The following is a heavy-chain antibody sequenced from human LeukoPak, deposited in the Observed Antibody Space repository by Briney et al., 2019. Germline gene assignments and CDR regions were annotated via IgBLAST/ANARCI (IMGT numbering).Heavy chain of an antibody. Sequence: PGGSLRLSCAASGFTFNDFAMTWVRQAPGKGLEWVSSIGDAGTYYADSVKGRFTISRDNSKNMLYLQLNSLRAGDTAMYYCAKNLGPFDVRGHGTMVTVSS. D-gene: IGHD3-16*01. CDR3: AKNLGPFDV. V-gene: IGHV3-23*01. CDR2: IGDAGT. CDR1: GFTFNDFA. J-gene: IGHJ3*01.